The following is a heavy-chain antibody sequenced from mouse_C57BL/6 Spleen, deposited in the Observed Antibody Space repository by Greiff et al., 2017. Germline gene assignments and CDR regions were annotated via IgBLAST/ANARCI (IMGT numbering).Heavy chain of an antibody. J-gene: IGHJ1*03. CDR3: ASCGYDWYFDV. CDR1: GFTLTSYA. D-gene: IGHD2-2*01. Sequence: QVQLKESGPGLVAPSQSLSITCTASGFTLTSYAISWVRQPPGKGLEWLGVIWTGGGTNYNSALKARLSISKDNCKSQVYLIMNSLQTDDTARYYCASCGYDWYFDVWGTGTTVTVSS. CDR2: IWTGGGT. V-gene: IGHV2-9-1*01.